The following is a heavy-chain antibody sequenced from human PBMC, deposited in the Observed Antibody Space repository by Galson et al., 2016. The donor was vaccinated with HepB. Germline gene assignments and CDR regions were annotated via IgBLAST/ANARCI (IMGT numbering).Heavy chain of an antibody. CDR3: ARDPCVSRTRCYSDGTWDYYYHMDV. V-gene: IGHV1-18*04. Sequence: SVKVSCKASGYTFTSYGISWVRQAPGQGLEWMGWMSTYNGNTKYAQKLQGRVTMTTDTSTSTAYMELRSLRSDDTAVYYCARDPCVSRTRCYSDGTWDYYYHMDVWGKGTTVTVSS. J-gene: IGHJ6*03. D-gene: IGHD2-2*02. CDR1: GYTFTSYG. CDR2: MSTYNGNT.